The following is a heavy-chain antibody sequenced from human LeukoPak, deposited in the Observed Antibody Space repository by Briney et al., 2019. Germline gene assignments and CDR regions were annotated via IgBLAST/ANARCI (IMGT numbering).Heavy chain of an antibody. CDR1: GFTFSSYG. J-gene: IGHJ4*02. V-gene: IGHV3-30*02. CDR3: TRLGVPKTDY. CDR2: IRYDGSNK. D-gene: IGHD2-2*01. Sequence: GGSLRLSCAASGFTFSSYGMHWVRQAPGKGLEWVAFIRYDGSNKYYADSVKGRFTISRDNSKNTLYLQMNSLKTEDTAVYYCTRLGVPKTDYWGQGTLVTVSS.